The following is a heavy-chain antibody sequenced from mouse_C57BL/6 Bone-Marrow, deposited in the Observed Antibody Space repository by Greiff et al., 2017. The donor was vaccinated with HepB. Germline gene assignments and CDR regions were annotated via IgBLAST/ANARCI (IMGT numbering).Heavy chain of an antibody. J-gene: IGHJ4*01. Sequence: VQLKESGPELVKPGASVKISCKASGYSFTDYNMNWVKQSNGKSLEWIGVINPNYGTTSYNQKFKGKATLTVDQSSSTAYMQLNSLTSEDSAVYYCARWRSLITTVTSYAMDYCGQGTSVTVSS. CDR2: INPNYGTT. CDR1: GYSFTDYN. V-gene: IGHV1-39*01. CDR3: ARWRSLITTVTSYAMDY. D-gene: IGHD1-1*01.